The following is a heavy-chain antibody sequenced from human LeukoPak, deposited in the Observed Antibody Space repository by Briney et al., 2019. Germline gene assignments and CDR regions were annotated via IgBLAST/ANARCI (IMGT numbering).Heavy chain of an antibody. D-gene: IGHD6-13*01. CDR1: GVSISSYY. CDR2: ISYSGTT. CDR3: ARDRGNYFDY. Sequence: SETLSLTCTVSGVSISSYYWSWIRQPPGKGLERIGYISYSGTTNYNPSLKSRVTISVAPSKNQFSLKLRSVTAPDTAVYYCARDRGNYFDYWGQGTLVTASS. V-gene: IGHV4-59*01. J-gene: IGHJ4*02.